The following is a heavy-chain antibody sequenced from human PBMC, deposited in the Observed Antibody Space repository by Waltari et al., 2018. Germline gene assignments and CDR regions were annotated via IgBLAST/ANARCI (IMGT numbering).Heavy chain of an antibody. CDR2: ISSSSSYI. CDR3: ARPRYGDYPIYYYYYYMDV. CDR1: GFTFSSYS. D-gene: IGHD4-17*01. Sequence: EVQLVESGGGLVKPGGSLRLSCAASGFTFSSYSMNWVRQAPGKGLEWVSSISSSSSYIYYADSVKGRFTISRDNAKNSLYLQMNSLRAEDTAVYYCARPRYGDYPIYYYYYYMDVWGKGTTVTVSS. V-gene: IGHV3-21*01. J-gene: IGHJ6*03.